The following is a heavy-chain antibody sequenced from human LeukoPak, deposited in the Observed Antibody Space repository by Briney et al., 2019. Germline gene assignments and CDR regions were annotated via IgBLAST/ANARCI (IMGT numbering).Heavy chain of an antibody. J-gene: IGHJ6*02. Sequence: GGSLRLSCAASGFTFNSYSMNWVRQAPGKGLEWVSSISCSSTYIYYADSMKGRFTISRDNAKNSLYLQMNSLRVEDTAVYYCARDQYYDSSGYSNYYYGMDVWGQGTTVTVSS. V-gene: IGHV3-21*01. D-gene: IGHD3-22*01. CDR3: ARDQYYDSSGYSNYYYGMDV. CDR1: GFTFNSYS. CDR2: ISCSSTYI.